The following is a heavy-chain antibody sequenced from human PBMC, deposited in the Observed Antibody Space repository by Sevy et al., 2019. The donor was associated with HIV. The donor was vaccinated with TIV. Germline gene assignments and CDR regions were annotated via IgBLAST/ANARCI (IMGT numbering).Heavy chain of an antibody. CDR1: GFTFSSYS. V-gene: IGHV3-48*02. Sequence: GGSLRLSCAASGFTFSSYSMNWVRQAPGKGLEWVSYISRSSSTIYYEDSVKGRFTISRDNAKNSLYLQMNSLGDEDTAVYYCARERKMYDSSGYYFHFDYWGQGTLVTVSS. J-gene: IGHJ4*02. CDR2: ISRSSSTI. CDR3: ARERKMYDSSGYYFHFDY. D-gene: IGHD3-22*01.